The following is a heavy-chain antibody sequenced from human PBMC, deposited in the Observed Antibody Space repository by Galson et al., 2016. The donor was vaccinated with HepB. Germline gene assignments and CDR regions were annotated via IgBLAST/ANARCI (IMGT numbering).Heavy chain of an antibody. CDR3: YSYGY. V-gene: IGHV3-33*01. CDR1: GFTFTSYG. J-gene: IGHJ4*02. Sequence: SLRLSCAASGFTFTSYGMHWVRQAPGKGLEWVAVLYYDGRNKYYADSVKGRFTISRDNSKNTLYLQMNSLRAGDTAVYYCYSYGYWGQGTLVTVSS. CDR2: LYYDGRNK. D-gene: IGHD4-11*01.